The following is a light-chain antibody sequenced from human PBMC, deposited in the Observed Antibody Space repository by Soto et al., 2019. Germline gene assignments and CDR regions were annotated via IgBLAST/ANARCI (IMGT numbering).Light chain of an antibody. CDR2: EVT. CDR3: SSYAGSNNLV. CDR1: SSDVGGYNF. V-gene: IGLV2-8*01. J-gene: IGLJ1*01. Sequence: QSALSQPPSASGSPGRSVTISCTGASSDVGGYNFVSWYQQHPGKAPKLLIYEVTKRPSGVPDRFSGSKSGNTASLTVSGLQAEDEADYFCSSYAGSNNLVFGSGTKVTV.